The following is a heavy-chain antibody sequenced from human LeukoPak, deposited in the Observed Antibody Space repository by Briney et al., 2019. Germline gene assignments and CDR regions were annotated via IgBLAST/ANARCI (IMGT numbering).Heavy chain of an antibody. D-gene: IGHD3-10*01. Sequence: PGGSLRLSCAASGFTFSSYDMHWVRHATGKGLEWVSAIGTAGDTYYPGSVKGRFTISRDNAKNSLYLQMNSLRAEDTAVYYCARVIWFGELFGAFDIWGQGTMVTVSS. CDR2: IGTAGDT. CDR3: ARVIWFGELFGAFDI. CDR1: GFTFSSYD. V-gene: IGHV3-13*01. J-gene: IGHJ3*02.